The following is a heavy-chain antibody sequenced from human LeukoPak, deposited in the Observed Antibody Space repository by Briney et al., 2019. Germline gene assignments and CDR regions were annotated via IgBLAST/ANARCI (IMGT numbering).Heavy chain of an antibody. CDR1: GGSFSGYY. CDR3: ARGRHYYGSGSFLV. J-gene: IGHJ4*02. CDR2: INHSGST. D-gene: IGHD3-10*01. V-gene: IGHV4-34*01. Sequence: SETLSLTCAVYGGSFSGYYWSWIRQPPGKGLEWIGEINHSGSTNYNPSLKSRVTISVDTSKNRFSLKLSSVTAADTAVYYCARGRHYYGSGSFLVWGQGTLVTVSS.